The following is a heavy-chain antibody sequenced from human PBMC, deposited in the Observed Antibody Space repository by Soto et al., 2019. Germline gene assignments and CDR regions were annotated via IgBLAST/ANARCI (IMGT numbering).Heavy chain of an antibody. CDR3: SKDRPMELLCMDV. CDR2: ISGSGGST. Sequence: PGGSLILSCAASGFTFSSYAMSWVRQAPGKGLEWVSAISGSGGSTYYADSVKGRFTISRDNSKNTLYLQMNSLRAEDTAVYYCSKDRPMELLCMDVWGQGTTVTVSS. D-gene: IGHD1-7*01. V-gene: IGHV3-23*01. CDR1: GFTFSSYA. J-gene: IGHJ6*02.